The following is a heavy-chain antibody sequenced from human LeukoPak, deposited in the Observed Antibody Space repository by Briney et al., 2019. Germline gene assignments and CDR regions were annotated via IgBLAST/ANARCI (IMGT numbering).Heavy chain of an antibody. J-gene: IGHJ5*01. Sequence: PGGSLRLSCAASGFTFSSYAMNWVRQAPGKGLEWVANIKTDGSETYYVDSVKGRFTISRDNAKNSVYMQMNSLRAEDTAIYYCARTGKFDSWGQGTLVTVS. V-gene: IGHV3-7*05. CDR3: ARTGKFDS. CDR1: GFTFSSYA. CDR2: IKTDGSET.